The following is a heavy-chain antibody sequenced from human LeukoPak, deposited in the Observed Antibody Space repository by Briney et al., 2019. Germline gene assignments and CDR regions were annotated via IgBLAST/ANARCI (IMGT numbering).Heavy chain of an antibody. D-gene: IGHD3-3*01. CDR1: GGSISSYY. CDR3: ARVGKDWDYDFWSASSLGYYYVDV. J-gene: IGHJ6*03. V-gene: IGHV4-59*01. CDR2: IYDSGST. Sequence: PSETLSLTCTVSGGSISSYYWSWIRQPPGKGLEWIGYIYDSGSTNHNPSLKSRVTISVDTSKNQFSLKLNSVTAADTAVYYCARVGKDWDYDFWSASSLGYYYVDVWGKGTTVTVSS.